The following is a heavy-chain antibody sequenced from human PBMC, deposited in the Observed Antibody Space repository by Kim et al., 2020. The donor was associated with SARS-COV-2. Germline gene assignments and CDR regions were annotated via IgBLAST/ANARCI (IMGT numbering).Heavy chain of an antibody. CDR2: ISYDGSNK. V-gene: IGHV3-30*18. J-gene: IGHJ4*02. CDR1: GFTFSSYG. D-gene: IGHD3-22*01. Sequence: GGSLRLSCAASGFTFSSYGMHWVRQAPGKGLEWVAVISYDGSNKYYADSVKGRFTISRDNSKNTLYLQMNSLRAEDTAVYYCAKDLDSSGYYSYFDYWGQGTLVTVSS. CDR3: AKDLDSSGYYSYFDY.